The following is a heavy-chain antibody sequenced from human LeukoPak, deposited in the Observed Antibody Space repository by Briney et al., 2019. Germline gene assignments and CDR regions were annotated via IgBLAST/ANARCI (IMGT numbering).Heavy chain of an antibody. V-gene: IGHV3-30*03. Sequence: PGGSLRLSCAASGFTFSSYGMHWVRRPPGKGLEWVAVISYDGTNKYYADSVKGRFTISRDNSKNTMYLQMNSLRAEDTAMYYCARAPMSYDSSGFGGAFDIWGQGTMVTVSS. CDR2: ISYDGTNK. D-gene: IGHD3-22*01. CDR1: GFTFSSYG. J-gene: IGHJ3*02. CDR3: ARAPMSYDSSGFGGAFDI.